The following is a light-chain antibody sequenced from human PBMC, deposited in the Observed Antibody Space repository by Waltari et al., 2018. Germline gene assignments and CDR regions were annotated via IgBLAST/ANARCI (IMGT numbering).Light chain of an antibody. CDR3: QVWDSSSDHYV. J-gene: IGLJ1*01. CDR1: NIGSKS. V-gene: IGLV3-21*04. CDR2: YDS. Sequence: SYVLTQPPSVSVAPGKTARITCGGNNIGSKSVHWYQQKPGQAPVLVIYYDSDRPSGVPERVSGSNSGNTATLTISRVEAGDEADYYGQVWDSSSDHYVFGTGTKVTVL.